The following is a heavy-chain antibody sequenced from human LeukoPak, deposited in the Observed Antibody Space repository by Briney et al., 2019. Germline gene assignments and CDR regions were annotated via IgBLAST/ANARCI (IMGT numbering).Heavy chain of an antibody. V-gene: IGHV3-23*01. D-gene: IGHD2-15*01. CDR1: GFTFSSYA. CDR3: AKPGIVMVVAATHFDY. J-gene: IGHJ4*02. Sequence: GGSLRLSCAASGFTFSSYAMSWVRQAPGKGLEWVSAISGSGGSTYYADSVKGRFTISRDNSKNTLYLQMNSLRAEDTAVYYCAKPGIVMVVAATHFDYWGQGTLVTVSS. CDR2: ISGSGGST.